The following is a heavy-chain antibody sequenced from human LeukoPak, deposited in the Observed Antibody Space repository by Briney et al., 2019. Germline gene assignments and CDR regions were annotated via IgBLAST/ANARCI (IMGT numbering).Heavy chain of an antibody. V-gene: IGHV1-2*02. D-gene: IGHD6-6*01. J-gene: IGHJ4*02. CDR3: ATGRELDYSSSSDRTFDY. CDR2: INPNSGGT. Sequence: ASVKVSCKASGYTFTGYYIHWVRQAPGQGLEWMGWINPNSGGTNYAQKFQGGVTMTRDTSISTAYMELSRLGSDDTAAYYCATGRELDYSSSSDRTFDYWGQGTLVTVSS. CDR1: GYTFTGYY.